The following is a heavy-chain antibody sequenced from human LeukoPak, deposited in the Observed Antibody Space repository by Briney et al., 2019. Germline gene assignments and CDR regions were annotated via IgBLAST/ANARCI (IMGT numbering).Heavy chain of an antibody. J-gene: IGHJ5*02. D-gene: IGHD6-13*01. V-gene: IGHV3-66*04. Sequence: GGSLRLSCAAAGFTLSSNYVSGVRQARGEGVGWGSVIQRGGSTYYSDSVKGRVTISRDKSKNTPYLQMNSLKAEDTAVYYCARHLVGLIAAGVFEPWRQGTLVRVS. CDR2: IQRGGST. CDR3: ARHLVGLIAAGVFEP. CDR1: GFTLSSNY.